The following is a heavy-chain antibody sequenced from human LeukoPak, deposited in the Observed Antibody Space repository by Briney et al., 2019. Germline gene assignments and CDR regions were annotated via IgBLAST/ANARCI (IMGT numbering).Heavy chain of an antibody. D-gene: IGHD7-27*01. V-gene: IGHV3-7*01. J-gene: IGHJ3*02. CDR2: IKQDGNEK. Sequence: GGSLRLSCAASGFTFSTYLMSWVRQAPGKGLEWVANIKQDGNEKYYVDSVKGRFTVSRDNAKNSLYLQVNSLRAEDTAVYYCARDYGDVGAFDIWGQGTMVTVSS. CDR1: GFTFSTYL. CDR3: ARDYGDVGAFDI.